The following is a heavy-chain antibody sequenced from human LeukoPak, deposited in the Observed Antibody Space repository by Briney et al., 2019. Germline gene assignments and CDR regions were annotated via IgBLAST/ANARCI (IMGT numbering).Heavy chain of an antibody. CDR1: GYTFTGYY. J-gene: IGHJ4*02. V-gene: IGHV1-2*02. Sequence: EASVKVSCKASGYTFTGYYMHWVRQAPGQGLEWMGWINPNSGGTNYAQKFQGRVTMTRDTSISTAYMELSRLRSDDTAVYYCARGWLLDIAGPFDYWGQGTLVTVSS. CDR2: INPNSGGT. CDR3: ARGWLLDIAGPFDY. D-gene: IGHD2-15*01.